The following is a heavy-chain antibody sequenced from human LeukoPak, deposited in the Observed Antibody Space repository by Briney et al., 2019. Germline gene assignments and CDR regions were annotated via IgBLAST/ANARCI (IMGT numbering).Heavy chain of an antibody. CDR2: LYTTGTT. CDR3: VRDGANWEEPNDAFDT. V-gene: IGHV4-4*07. CDR1: GAPITSCY. Sequence: PSETLSLTCAVSGAPITSCYWSWVRQSAGKGLEWIGRLYTTGTTNYNPSLKSRVTMSGDSSKNQLSQTLTSVTTADTAVYYCVRDGANWEEPNDAFDTWGQGTLLTVSS. J-gene: IGHJ3*02. D-gene: IGHD1-26*01.